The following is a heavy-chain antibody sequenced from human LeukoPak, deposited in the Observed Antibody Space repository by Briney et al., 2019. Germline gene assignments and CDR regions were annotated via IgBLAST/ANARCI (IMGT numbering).Heavy chain of an antibody. J-gene: IGHJ4*02. CDR1: GFAFSSCS. CDR3: ARVSGGRTEYFDS. Sequence: GGSLRLSRAASGFAFSSCSMNWVRQAPAMGLQWVSYITGSSRLIYYADSVKGRFTISRDNAKTSLYLQMNSLRAEDTAVYYCARVSGGRTEYFDSWGQGTLVTVSS. CDR2: ITGSSRLI. D-gene: IGHD1/OR15-1a*01. V-gene: IGHV3-48*04.